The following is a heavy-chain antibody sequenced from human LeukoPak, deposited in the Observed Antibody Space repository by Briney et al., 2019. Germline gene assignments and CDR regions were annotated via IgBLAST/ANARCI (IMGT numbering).Heavy chain of an antibody. CDR3: ARGQSRFYYGLDV. CDR2: IYNSGTT. J-gene: IGHJ6*02. D-gene: IGHD4-11*01. Sequence: PSETLSLTCTVSGDSINSDCWSWIRQPPGKGLEWIGYIYNSGTTTYNPSLKNRVTISEDTSKKHIYMRLSSVTDADTAVYYCARGQSRFYYGLDVWGQGTTVTVSS. CDR1: GDSINSDC. V-gene: IGHV4-59*01.